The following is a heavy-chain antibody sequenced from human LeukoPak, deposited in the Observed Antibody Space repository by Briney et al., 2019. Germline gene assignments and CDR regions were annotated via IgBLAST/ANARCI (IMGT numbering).Heavy chain of an antibody. D-gene: IGHD3-10*01. J-gene: IGHJ4*02. CDR2: ISPNSGGT. V-gene: IGHV1-2*02. CDR1: VFTFSGYY. Sequence: ASVKVSCKASVFTFSGYYMHWVRQAPGQGLEWMAWISPNSGGTNYVQKFQGRVTVTRGTSISTDYMEISGLTSDDTALYYCAREPSGSGGYDYWGQGTLVTVSS. CDR3: AREPSGSGGYDY.